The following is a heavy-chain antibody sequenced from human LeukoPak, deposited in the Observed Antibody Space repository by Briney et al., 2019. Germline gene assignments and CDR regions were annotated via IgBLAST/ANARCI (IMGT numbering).Heavy chain of an antibody. D-gene: IGHD2/OR15-2a*01. V-gene: IGHV3-48*03. CDR1: GFTFSSYE. CDR3: ASVNDAFDI. Sequence: PGGSLRLSCAASGFTFSSYEMNWVRQAPGTGLDLVSYSSSSGSTIYYADSVKGRYTISRDNAENSLNLLMNSLRAEDTAVYYCASVNDAFDIWGQGTMVTVSS. J-gene: IGHJ3*02. CDR2: SSSSGSTI.